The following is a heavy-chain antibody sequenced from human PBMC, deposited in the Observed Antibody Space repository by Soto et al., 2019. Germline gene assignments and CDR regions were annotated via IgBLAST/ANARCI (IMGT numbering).Heavy chain of an antibody. CDR1: GGSISSGGYS. J-gene: IGHJ4*02. D-gene: IGHD4-17*01. CDR3: ASADYGDYFDD. CDR2: IYQSGDT. V-gene: IGHV4-30-2*01. Sequence: QLQLQESGSGLVKPSQTLSLACAVSGGSISSGGYSWSWIRQPPGKGLEWIGYIYQSGDTYYNPSLKSRVTISVDRSKNQFSLKLSSVTAADTAVYYCASADYGDYFDDWGQGTLVTVSS.